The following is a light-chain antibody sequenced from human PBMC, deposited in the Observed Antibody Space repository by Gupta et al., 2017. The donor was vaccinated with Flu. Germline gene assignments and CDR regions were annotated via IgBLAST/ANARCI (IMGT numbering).Light chain of an antibody. CDR1: QSVGNNY. Sequence: ERATLSCRASQSVGNNYLAWYQQKPGQAPRLLIDGASTRATGIPDRFSGSGSGTDFTLTISRLEPEDSAVYYCHQYASSPLTFGGGNKVEIK. J-gene: IGKJ4*01. CDR2: GAS. V-gene: IGKV3-20*01. CDR3: HQYASSPLT.